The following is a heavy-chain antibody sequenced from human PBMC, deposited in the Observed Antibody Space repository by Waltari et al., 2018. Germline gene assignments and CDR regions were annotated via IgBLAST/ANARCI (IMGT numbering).Heavy chain of an antibody. Sequence: EVQLVESGGGLIQPGGSLRLSCAASGFTVSSNYMSWVRQAPGKGLEWVSVIYSGGSTYYADSVKGRFTISRDNSKNTLYLQMNSLRAEDTAVYYCARREVVVVAGGMDVWGQGTTVTVSS. D-gene: IGHD2-15*01. J-gene: IGHJ6*02. V-gene: IGHV3-53*01. CDR2: IYSGGST. CDR3: ARREVVVVAGGMDV. CDR1: GFTVSSNY.